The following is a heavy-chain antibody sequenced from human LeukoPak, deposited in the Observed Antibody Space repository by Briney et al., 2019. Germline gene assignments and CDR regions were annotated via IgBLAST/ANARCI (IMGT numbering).Heavy chain of an antibody. J-gene: IGHJ4*02. D-gene: IGHD6-13*01. CDR3: ARDLEAAGYFDN. CDR1: GASFISYY. V-gene: IGHV4-4*07. Sequence: SETLPLTCTVSGASFISYYWTWIRQPAGKGLEWIGRIYTSGNTNYNPSLKSRVTMSVDTSKNQFSLKLTSVTAADTAVYYCARDLEAAGYFDNWGQGTLVTVSS. CDR2: IYTSGNT.